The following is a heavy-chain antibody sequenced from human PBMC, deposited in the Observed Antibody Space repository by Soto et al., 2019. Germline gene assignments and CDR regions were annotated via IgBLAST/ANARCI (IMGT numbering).Heavy chain of an antibody. Sequence: EVQLVQSGGGLVQPGGSLRLSCAGSGFRFRDYAMGWVRQAPGRGLEWVSFISDGGRSTYYADSVKGRFTISRDNSKNTIYLQLSSLRAEDTAVYFCARAFDFWDRYATCDSWGQGHLVTVSS. CDR3: ARAFDFWDRYATCDS. J-gene: IGHJ4*02. V-gene: IGHV3-23*04. CDR1: GFRFRDYA. D-gene: IGHD3-3*01. CDR2: ISDGGRST.